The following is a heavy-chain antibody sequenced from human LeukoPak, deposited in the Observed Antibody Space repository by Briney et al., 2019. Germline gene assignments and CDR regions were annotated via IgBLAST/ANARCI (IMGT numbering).Heavy chain of an antibody. J-gene: IGHJ4*02. Sequence: ASVKVSCKASGYTFTGYYMHWVRQAPGQGLEWMGWINPNSGGTNYAQKFQGWVTMTRDTSISTAYMELSRLRSDDTAEYYCAIQLAVAGKGDRYFDYWGQGTLVTVSS. CDR1: GYTFTGYY. D-gene: IGHD6-19*01. V-gene: IGHV1-2*04. CDR2: INPNSGGT. CDR3: AIQLAVAGKGDRYFDY.